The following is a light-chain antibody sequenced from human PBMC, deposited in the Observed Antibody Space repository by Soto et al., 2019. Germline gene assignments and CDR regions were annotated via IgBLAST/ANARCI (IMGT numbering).Light chain of an antibody. CDR1: QSVGRN. CDR3: QQYNNWPYT. V-gene: IGKV3-15*01. CDR2: GTS. Sequence: EIVMTQSPVALSVSPGERAALSCRASQSVGRNFAWYQQRPGQAPRVLIYGTSTRATVVPARFSVSGSGTDFTLTISSLQSEDFAVYYCQQYNNWPYTFGQGTRLEIK. J-gene: IGKJ2*01.